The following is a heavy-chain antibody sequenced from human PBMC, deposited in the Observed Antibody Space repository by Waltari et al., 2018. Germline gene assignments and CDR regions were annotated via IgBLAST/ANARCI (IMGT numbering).Heavy chain of an antibody. J-gene: IGHJ4*02. V-gene: IGHV1-69*10. D-gene: IGHD6-6*01. CDR1: GGTFSSYA. Sequence: QVQLVQSGAAVKKPGSSVKVSCKASGGTFSSYAISWVRQAPGQGLEWMGGIIPILGIANYAQKFQGRVTITADKSTSTAYMELSSLRSEDTAVYYCARSIAARGGDDYWGQGTLVTVSS. CDR3: ARSIAARGGDDY. CDR2: IIPILGIA.